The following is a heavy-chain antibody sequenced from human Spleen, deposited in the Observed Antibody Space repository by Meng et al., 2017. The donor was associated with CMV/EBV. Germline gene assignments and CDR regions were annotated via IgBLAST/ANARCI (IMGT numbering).Heavy chain of an antibody. D-gene: IGHD6-13*01. Sequence: ASVKVSCKASGGTFSSYAISWVRQAPGQGLEWIGWIGAYNDNTNYAQNLQGRVTMTTDISTRTAYMELRSLRSGDTAVYYCARASGSSSNWFDPWGQGTLVTVSS. CDR3: ARASGSSSNWFDP. CDR1: GGTFSSYA. V-gene: IGHV1-18*01. J-gene: IGHJ5*02. CDR2: IGAYNDNT.